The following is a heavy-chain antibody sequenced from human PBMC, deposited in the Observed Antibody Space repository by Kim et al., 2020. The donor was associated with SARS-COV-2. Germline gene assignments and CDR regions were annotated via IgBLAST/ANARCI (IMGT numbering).Heavy chain of an antibody. V-gene: IGHV3-48*04. CDR1: GFTLSIYG. CDR2: ISSSAV. Sequence: GESLKISCAASGFTLSIYGMSWVRQAPGKGLEWISYISSSAVYYVDSVKGRFTISRDNAKNSLFLQMNSLRAEDTAVYYCLRGSGDYWGQEPWSPSPQ. D-gene: IGHD3-10*01. CDR3: LRGSGDY. J-gene: IGHJ4*01.